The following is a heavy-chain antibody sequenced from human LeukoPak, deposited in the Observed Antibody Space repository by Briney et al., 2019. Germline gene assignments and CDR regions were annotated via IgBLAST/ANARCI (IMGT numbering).Heavy chain of an antibody. CDR3: ASPTTFRGSGLDY. J-gene: IGHJ4*02. CDR2: IIPIFGTA. V-gene: IGHV1-69*05. D-gene: IGHD3-3*01. CDR1: GGTFSSYA. Sequence: SVKVSCKASGGTFSSYAISWVRQAPGQGLEWMGRIIPIFGTANYAQKFQGRVTITTDESTSTAYMGLSSLRSEDTAVYYCASPTTFRGSGLDYWGQGTLVTVSS.